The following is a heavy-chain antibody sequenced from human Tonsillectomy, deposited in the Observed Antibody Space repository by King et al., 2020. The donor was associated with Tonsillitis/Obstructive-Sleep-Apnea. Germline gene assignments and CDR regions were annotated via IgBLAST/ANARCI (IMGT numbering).Heavy chain of an antibody. Sequence: QLQESGPGLVKPSETLSLTCTVSGGSISSYYWSWIRQPPGKGLEWIGYIYYSGSTNYNPSLKSRVTISVDTSKNQFSLKLSSVTAADTAVYYCASERGVGGAFDYWGQRTLVTVSS. V-gene: IGHV4-59*01. CDR3: ASERGVGGAFDY. D-gene: IGHD3-16*01. CDR1: GGSISSYY. J-gene: IGHJ4*02. CDR2: IYYSGST.